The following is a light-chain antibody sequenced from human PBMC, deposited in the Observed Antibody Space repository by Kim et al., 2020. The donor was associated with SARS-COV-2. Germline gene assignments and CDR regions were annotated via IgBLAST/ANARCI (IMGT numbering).Light chain of an antibody. Sequence: QPVLTQSPSASASLGASVKLTCTLSSGHSSYAIAWHQQQPEKGPRYLMKLNSDGSHSKGDGIPDHFSGSSSGAERYLTICSLQSEDEADYYCQTWGTPWVFGGGTQLTVL. CDR2: LNSDGSH. J-gene: IGLJ3*02. CDR1: SGHSSYA. V-gene: IGLV4-69*01. CDR3: QTWGTPWV.